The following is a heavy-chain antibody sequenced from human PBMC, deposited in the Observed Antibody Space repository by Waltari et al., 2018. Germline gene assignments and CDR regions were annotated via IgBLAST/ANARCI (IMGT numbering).Heavy chain of an antibody. CDR3: ARESNSYYFDY. J-gene: IGHJ4*02. V-gene: IGHV4-38-2*02. CDR2: ISGSSGTT. CDR1: GYSISSGYY. Sequence: QVQLQESGPGLVKPSETLSLPCAVSGYSISSGYYWGWIRQPPGKGLEYIGYISGSSGTTNYNPSLKSRVTISKDTSKNQFSLKLSSVTAADTAVYYCARESNSYYFDYWGQGVLVTVSS. D-gene: IGHD4-4*01.